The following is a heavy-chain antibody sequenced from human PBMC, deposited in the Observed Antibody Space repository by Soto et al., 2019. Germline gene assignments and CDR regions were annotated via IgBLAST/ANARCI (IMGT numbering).Heavy chain of an antibody. CDR1: GGSISSYY. CDR3: ASGRPQKGGYCCSTSCYSYYYYYMDV. V-gene: IGHV4-59*01. CDR2: IYYSGST. Sequence: SETLSLTCTVSGGSISSYYWSWIRQPPGKGLEWIGYIYYSGSTNYNPSLKSRVTISVDTSKNQFSLKLSSVTAADTAVYYCASGRPQKGGYCCSTSCYSYYYYYMDVWGKGTTVTVSS. D-gene: IGHD2-2*01. J-gene: IGHJ6*03.